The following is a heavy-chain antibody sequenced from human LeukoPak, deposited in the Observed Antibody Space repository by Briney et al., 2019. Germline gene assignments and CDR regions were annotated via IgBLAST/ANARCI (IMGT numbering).Heavy chain of an antibody. D-gene: IGHD4-17*01. CDR2: IYYSGST. CDR3: ARTYGDYGDSRYNWFDP. Sequence: SETLSLTCAVSGGSISSYYWSWIRQPPGKGLEWIGYIYYSGSTNYNPSLKSRVTISVDKSKNQFSLKLSSVTAADTAVYYCARTYGDYGDSRYNWFDPWGQGTLVTVSS. J-gene: IGHJ5*02. CDR1: GGSISSYY. V-gene: IGHV4-59*12.